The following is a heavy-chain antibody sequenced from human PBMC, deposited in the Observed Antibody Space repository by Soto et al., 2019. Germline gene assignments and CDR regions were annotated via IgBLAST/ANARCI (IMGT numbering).Heavy chain of an antibody. CDR3: VRGPYYDILLDV. J-gene: IGHJ6*02. Sequence: ETLSLSCAASGFTFSNYWMNWVRQAPGKGLEWVANIKQDGSEIYYVDSVKGRFTISRDNAKNSLYLQMNSLRAEDTAVYYCVRGPYYDILLDVWGQGTTVTVSS. D-gene: IGHD3-9*01. CDR1: GFTFSNYW. V-gene: IGHV3-7*01. CDR2: IKQDGSEI.